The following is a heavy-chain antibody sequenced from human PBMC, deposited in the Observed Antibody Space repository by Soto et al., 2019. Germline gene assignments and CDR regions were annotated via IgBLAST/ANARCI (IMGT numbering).Heavy chain of an antibody. Sequence: PSQILPLRCSVAGGTIRNLGCRWIIKPQKKGLERIGYIYYSGSTYYNPSLKSRVTISVDTSKNQFSLKLSSVTAADRAVYYCARDRLRFGELPPPAEVWGKGTTV. CDR3: ARDRLRFGELPPPAEV. CDR2: IYYSGST. D-gene: IGHD3-10*01. V-gene: IGHV4-59*11. CDR1: GGTIRNLG. J-gene: IGHJ6*03.